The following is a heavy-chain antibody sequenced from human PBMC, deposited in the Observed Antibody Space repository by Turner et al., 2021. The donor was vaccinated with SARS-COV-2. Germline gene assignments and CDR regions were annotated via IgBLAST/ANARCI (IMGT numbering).Heavy chain of an antibody. CDR3: ARFGGYSRDNDS. Sequence: VQLVMSGGGLIQPGGSLILSCAASGLTVSNNYMSWVRQVPGKGLEWVSVIYSCGSTYYADSVKGRFIISIDNSKNTLYHQRNSLIAEYTAVYYCARFGGYSRDNDSWGQGTLVTVSS. V-gene: IGHV3-66*01. CDR1: GLTVSNNY. J-gene: IGHJ4*02. D-gene: IGHD3-10*01. CDR2: IYSCGST.